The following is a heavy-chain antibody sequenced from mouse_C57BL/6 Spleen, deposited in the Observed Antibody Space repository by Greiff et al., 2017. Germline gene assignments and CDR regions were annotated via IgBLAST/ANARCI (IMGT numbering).Heavy chain of an antibody. V-gene: IGHV14-1*01. CDR1: GFNIKDYY. J-gene: IGHJ1*03. Sequence: VQLQQSGAELVRPGASVKLSCTASGFNIKDYYMHWVKQRPEQGLEWIGRIDPEDGDTEYAPKFQGKATMTADTSSNTAYLQLSSLTSEDTAVYYCTTYDCGSSYGWYFDVWGTGTTVTVSS. CDR3: TTYDCGSSYGWYFDV. D-gene: IGHD1-1*01. CDR2: IDPEDGDT.